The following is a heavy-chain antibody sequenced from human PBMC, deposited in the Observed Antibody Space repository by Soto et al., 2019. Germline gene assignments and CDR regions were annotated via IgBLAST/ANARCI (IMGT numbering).Heavy chain of an antibody. CDR1: GASVRSDYYY. V-gene: IGHV4-30-4*01. CDR2: IYNSGST. D-gene: IGHD3-3*01. Sequence: QVQLQEPGPGLVEPSQTLSLTCTVSGASVRSDYYYWSWIRQPPGRGLEWIGHIYNSGSTYNNPALKSRVTVSLDTSKNQFSLKLSSVTAADTAVYYCARGPSADKVDYWGQGTLVTVSS. J-gene: IGHJ4*02. CDR3: ARGPSADKVDY.